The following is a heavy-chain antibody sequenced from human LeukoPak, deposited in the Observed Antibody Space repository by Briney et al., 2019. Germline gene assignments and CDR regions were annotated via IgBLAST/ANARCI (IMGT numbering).Heavy chain of an antibody. CDR3: ATAGSSRAAFDI. CDR1: GGTFSSYT. D-gene: IGHD3-10*01. V-gene: IGHV1-2*02. CDR2: ITPNNGVS. Sequence: ASVKVSCKASGGTFSSYTISWVRQAPGQGPEWMGWITPNNGVSNHAQKFQGRVTMSRDTSIITAYMELSRLRSDDTAVYYCATAGSSRAAFDIWGQGTMVTVSS. J-gene: IGHJ3*02.